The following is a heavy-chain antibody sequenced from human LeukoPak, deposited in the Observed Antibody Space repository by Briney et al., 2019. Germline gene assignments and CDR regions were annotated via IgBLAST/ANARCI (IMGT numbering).Heavy chain of an antibody. CDR3: AKGPSNFIAAADNFDY. CDR2: ISGSGGST. Sequence: PGGSLRLSCAASGFTFSSYAMSWVRQAPGKGLEWVSAISGSGGSTYYADSVKGRFTISRDNSKNTLYPQMNSLRAEDTAVYYCAKGPSNFIAAADNFDYWGQGTLVTVSS. CDR1: GFTFSSYA. D-gene: IGHD6-13*01. V-gene: IGHV3-23*01. J-gene: IGHJ4*02.